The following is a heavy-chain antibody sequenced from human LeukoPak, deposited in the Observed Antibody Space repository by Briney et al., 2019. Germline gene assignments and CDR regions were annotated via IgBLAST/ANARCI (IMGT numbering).Heavy chain of an antibody. Sequence: GGSLRLSCAASGFSFSSFAMTWVRQAPGKGLEWVSSITGGHYATYNTDSVKGRFTISRDNAKNTLYLQMNSLRADDTAIYYCTKDPNGDYIGAFDPWGQGTLITVSS. V-gene: IGHV3-23*01. J-gene: IGHJ5*02. D-gene: IGHD4-17*01. CDR3: TKDPNGDYIGAFDP. CDR2: ITGGHYAT. CDR1: GFSFSSFA.